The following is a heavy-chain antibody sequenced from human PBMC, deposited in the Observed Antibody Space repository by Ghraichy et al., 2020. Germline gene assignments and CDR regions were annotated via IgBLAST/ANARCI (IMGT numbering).Heavy chain of an antibody. D-gene: IGHD3-16*02. J-gene: IGHJ4*02. CDR1: GFTFSTYT. CDR2: LSGSGGSS. Sequence: GESLNISCAASGFTFSTYTMTWVRQAPGKGLEWVSALSGSGGSSYYADSVKGRFTISRDNSKNTLYLQMNSLRAEDTAVYYCAQPNWGTHRYTGDYWGQGTLVTVSS. CDR3: AQPNWGTHRYTGDY. V-gene: IGHV3-23*01.